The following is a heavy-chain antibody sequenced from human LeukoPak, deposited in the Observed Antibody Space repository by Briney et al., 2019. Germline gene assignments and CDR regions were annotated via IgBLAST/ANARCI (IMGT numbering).Heavy chain of an antibody. J-gene: IGHJ3*02. Sequence: GGSLRLSCAASGFTFSSYAMNWVRQAPGKGLEWVSSISSSSSYIYYADLVEGRFTISRDNAKNSLNLQMNSLRAEDTAVYYCARGGYGSGSYRYAFDIWGQGTMVAVSS. D-gene: IGHD3-10*01. CDR3: ARGGYGSGSYRYAFDI. V-gene: IGHV3-21*01. CDR1: GFTFSSYA. CDR2: ISSSSSYI.